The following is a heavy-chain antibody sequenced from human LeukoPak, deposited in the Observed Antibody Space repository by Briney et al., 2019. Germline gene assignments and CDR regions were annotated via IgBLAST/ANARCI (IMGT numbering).Heavy chain of an antibody. CDR1: ESTFISIW. V-gene: IGHV3-7*05. D-gene: IGHD6-13*01. CDR3: ARELVQNLDP. CDR2: IKQDGSEK. Sequence: PGGSLEPPCPAPESTFISIWRSWFRKAQGKGLEWVANIKQDGSEKYYVDSVKGRFTISRDNAKNLLYLQMNSLRVEDTAMYYCARELVQNLDPWGQGTLVTVSS. J-gene: IGHJ5*02.